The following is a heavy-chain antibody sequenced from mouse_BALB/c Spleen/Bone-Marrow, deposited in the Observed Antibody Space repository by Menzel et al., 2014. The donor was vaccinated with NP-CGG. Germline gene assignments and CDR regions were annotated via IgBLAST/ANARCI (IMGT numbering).Heavy chain of an antibody. J-gene: IGHJ1*01. CDR1: GFNIKDTY. D-gene: IGHD2-4*01. CDR2: IDPANGNT. CDR3: ATMITDWYFDV. V-gene: IGHV14-3*02. Sequence: VKLQESGAELVKPGASVKLSCTASGFNIKDTYMHWVKQRPEQGLEWIGRIDPANGNTKYDPKFQGKATITADTSSXTAYLQLSSLTSEDTAVYYCATMITDWYFDVWGAGTTVTVSS.